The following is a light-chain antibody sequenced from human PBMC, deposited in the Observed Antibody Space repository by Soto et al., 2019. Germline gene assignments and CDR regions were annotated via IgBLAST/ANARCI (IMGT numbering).Light chain of an antibody. CDR2: DAS. CDR3: QQRSNWPHT. V-gene: IGKV3-11*01. J-gene: IGKJ1*01. CDR1: QSVSSY. Sequence: EIVLTQSPATLSLSPGERATLSCRASQSVSSYLAWYQQKPGRAPRLLIYDASNRAPGIPARFSGSGSGTDFTVTFSSLEPEDCAVYYCQQRSNWPHTFGQGTNVEIK.